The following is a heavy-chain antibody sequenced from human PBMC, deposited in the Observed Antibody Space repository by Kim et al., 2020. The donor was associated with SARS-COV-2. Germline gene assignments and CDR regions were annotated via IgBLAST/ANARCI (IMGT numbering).Heavy chain of an antibody. Sequence: ASVKVSCKASGYTFTGYYMHWVRQAPGQGLEWMGRINPNSGGTNYAQKFQGRVTMTMDTSISTAYMELSRLRSDDTAVYYCARGAVAARLFWFDPWGQGTLVTVSS. J-gene: IGHJ5*02. D-gene: IGHD6-6*01. CDR2: INPNSGGT. CDR3: ARGAVAARLFWFDP. V-gene: IGHV1-2*06. CDR1: GYTFTGYY.